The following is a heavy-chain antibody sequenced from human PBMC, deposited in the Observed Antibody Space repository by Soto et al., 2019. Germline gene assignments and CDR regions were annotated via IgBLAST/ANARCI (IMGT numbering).Heavy chain of an antibody. Sequence: SQTLSLTCAISGDSVSSNSAAWDWIRQSPSRGLEWLGRTYYRSKWYNDYAVSVKSRITINPDTSKNQFSLQLNSVTPEDTAVYYCARSSIAARGPWFDPWGQATLVTASS. V-gene: IGHV6-1*01. CDR2: TYYRSKWYN. J-gene: IGHJ5*02. CDR1: GDSVSSNSAA. CDR3: ARSSIAARGPWFDP. D-gene: IGHD6-6*01.